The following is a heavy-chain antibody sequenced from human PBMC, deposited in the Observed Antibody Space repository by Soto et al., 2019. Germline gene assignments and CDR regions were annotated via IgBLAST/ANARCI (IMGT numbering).Heavy chain of an antibody. J-gene: IGHJ5*02. CDR2: IYHRGST. CDR3: ARVGPWVPYYYDSSPYTFENWFDP. D-gene: IGHD3-22*01. CDR1: GYSISSGYY. Sequence: SETLSLTCAVSGYSISSGYYWGWLRQPPGKGLEWIGSIYHRGSTYYNPSLNSRVTLSIDMTNNHVSLILNSVTAADTAVYYCARVGPWVPYYYDSSPYTFENWFDPWGQGTLVTVSS. V-gene: IGHV4-38-2*01.